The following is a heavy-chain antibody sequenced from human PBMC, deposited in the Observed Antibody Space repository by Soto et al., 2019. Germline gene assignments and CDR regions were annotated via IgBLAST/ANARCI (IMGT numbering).Heavy chain of an antibody. D-gene: IGHD2-21*02. Sequence: GGSLSLSFPASGFTFSSYAMSWVRQAPGKGLEWVSAISGSGGSTYYADSVKGRFTISRDNSKNTLYLQMNSLRAEDTAVYYCAKDPCGGDCYAYDYWGQGTLVTVSS. CDR3: AKDPCGGDCYAYDY. J-gene: IGHJ4*02. CDR1: GFTFSSYA. V-gene: IGHV3-23*01. CDR2: ISGSGGST.